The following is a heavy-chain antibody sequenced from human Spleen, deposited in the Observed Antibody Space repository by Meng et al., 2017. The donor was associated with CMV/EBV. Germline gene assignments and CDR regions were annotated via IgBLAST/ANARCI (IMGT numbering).Heavy chain of an antibody. CDR2: ISYDGSNK. CDR3: ARANTPYYDFWSGYHSPDY. Sequence: FRSEAMHRVRQDPGKGLEWVAVISYDGSNKYYADSVKGRFTISRDNSKNTLYLQMNRLRAEDTALYYCARANTPYYDFWSGYHSPDYWGQGTLVTVSS. CDR1: FRSEA. D-gene: IGHD3-3*01. J-gene: IGHJ4*02. V-gene: IGHV3-30-3*01.